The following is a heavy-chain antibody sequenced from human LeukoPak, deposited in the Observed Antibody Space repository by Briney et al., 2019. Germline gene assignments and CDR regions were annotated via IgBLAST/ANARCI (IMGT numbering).Heavy chain of an antibody. CDR3: AKDSAQPVWWNNWFDP. D-gene: IGHD4/OR15-4a*01. J-gene: IGHJ5*02. Sequence: PGGSLRLSCAVSGFTVTNNAMGWVRQAPGKGLQWVSRILNSGGSAFYTDSVKGRFTISRDNSRNTLYLEMNSLRVEDTAVYYCAKDSAQPVWWNNWFDPWGQGTLVSVSS. CDR2: ILNSGGSA. V-gene: IGHV3-23*01. CDR1: GFTVTNNA.